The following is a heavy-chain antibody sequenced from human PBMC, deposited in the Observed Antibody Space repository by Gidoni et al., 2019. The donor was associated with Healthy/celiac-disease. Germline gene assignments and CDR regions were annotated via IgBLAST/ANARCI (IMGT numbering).Heavy chain of an antibody. Sequence: GGSFSGYYWSWIRQPPGKGLEWIGEINHSGSTNYNPSLKSRVTISVDTSKNQFSLKLSSVTAADTAVYYCARVRPTYYYDSSGSRVFCWFDPWGQGTLVTVSS. D-gene: IGHD3-22*01. CDR1: GGSFSGYY. V-gene: IGHV4-34*01. J-gene: IGHJ5*02. CDR2: INHSGST. CDR3: ARVRPTYYYDSSGSRVFCWFDP.